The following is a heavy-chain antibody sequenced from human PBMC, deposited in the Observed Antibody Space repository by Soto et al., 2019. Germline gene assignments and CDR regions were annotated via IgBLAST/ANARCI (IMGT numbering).Heavy chain of an antibody. CDR2: IIPIFRSA. V-gene: IGHV1-69*12. CDR1: GGTFNYSA. J-gene: IGHJ6*02. CDR3: ARGREVGTLSYGMDL. Sequence: QVQLVQSGAEVKKPGSSVKVSCKASGGTFNYSAINWVRQAPGQGLEWMGGIIPIFRSANYAQKFQGRVTITADESTSTAYMELSSLRSVDTAVYYCARGREVGTLSYGMDLWGQGSTVTVSS. D-gene: IGHD1-1*01.